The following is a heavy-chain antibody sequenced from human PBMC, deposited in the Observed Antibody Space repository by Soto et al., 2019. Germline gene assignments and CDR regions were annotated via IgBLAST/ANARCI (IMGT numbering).Heavy chain of an antibody. V-gene: IGHV1-46*01. CDR3: ARDSGIAAAGNANEYFQH. CDR2: INPSGGST. Sequence: VSTVKVCCKASGYTFTSYYMHWVRQAPGQGLEWMGIINPSGGSTSYAQKFQGRVTMTRDTSTSTVYMELSSLRSEDTAVYYCARDSGIAAAGNANEYFQHWSQCTPVTVCS. CDR1: GYTFTSYY. D-gene: IGHD6-13*01. J-gene: IGHJ1*01.